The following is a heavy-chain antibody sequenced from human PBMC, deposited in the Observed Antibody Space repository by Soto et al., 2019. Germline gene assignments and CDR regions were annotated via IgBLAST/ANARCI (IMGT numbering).Heavy chain of an antibody. CDR2: MYPGDSDT. J-gene: IGHJ4*02. CDR1: GYDFNTNW. Sequence: GESLKISFRGSGYDFNTNWFGWVRNLPGRGLGWVGIMYPGDSDTRYNPSLQGHVTLSVDVTVSTAFLQWRSLETSDTGMYFCARLPRDCNKTSCYYADHWGQGTQVTVSS. CDR3: ARLPRDCNKTSCYYADH. D-gene: IGHD3-3*01. V-gene: IGHV5-51*01.